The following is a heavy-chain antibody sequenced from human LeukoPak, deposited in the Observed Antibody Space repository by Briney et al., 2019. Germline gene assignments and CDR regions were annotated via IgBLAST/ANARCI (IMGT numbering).Heavy chain of an antibody. CDR1: GFTFSSYE. Sequence: GGSLRLSCAASGFTFSSYEMNWVRQAPGKGLEWVSYISSSGSTIYYADSVKGRFTISRDNAKNSLYLQMNGLRAEDTAVYYCARNMVRGVPTFDYWGQGTLVTVSS. D-gene: IGHD3-10*01. V-gene: IGHV3-48*03. CDR2: ISSSGSTI. CDR3: ARNMVRGVPTFDY. J-gene: IGHJ4*02.